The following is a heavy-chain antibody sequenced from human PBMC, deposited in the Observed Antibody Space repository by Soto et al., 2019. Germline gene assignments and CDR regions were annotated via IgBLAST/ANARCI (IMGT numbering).Heavy chain of an antibody. CDR3: ARWSTVVISGIYYYYGMDV. CDR1: GGTFSSYA. D-gene: IGHD2-15*01. Sequence: ASVKVSCKASGGTFSSYAISWVRQAPGQGLEWMGGIIPIFGTANYAQKFQGRVTITADESTSTAYMELSSLRSEDTAVYYCARWSTVVISGIYYYYGMDVWGQGTTVTVSS. J-gene: IGHJ6*02. CDR2: IIPIFGTA. V-gene: IGHV1-69*13.